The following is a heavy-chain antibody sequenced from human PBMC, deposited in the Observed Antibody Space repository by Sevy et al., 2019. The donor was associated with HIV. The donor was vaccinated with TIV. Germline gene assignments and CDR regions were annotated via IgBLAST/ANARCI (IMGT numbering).Heavy chain of an antibody. J-gene: IGHJ4*02. CDR1: GYTFTGYY. Sequence: ASVKVSCKASGYTFTGYYMHWVRQAPGQGLEWMGWINPNSGGTNYAQKFQGRVTMTRDTSISTAHMELSRLRSDDTAVYYCARAGSYYYYDSSGYYYGYLFFDYWGQGTLVTVSS. V-gene: IGHV1-2*02. D-gene: IGHD3-22*01. CDR2: INPNSGGT. CDR3: ARAGSYYYYDSSGYYYGYLFFDY.